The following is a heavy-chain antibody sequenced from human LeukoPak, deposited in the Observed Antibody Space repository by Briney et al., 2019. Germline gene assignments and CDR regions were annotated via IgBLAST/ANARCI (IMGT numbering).Heavy chain of an antibody. J-gene: IGHJ4*02. V-gene: IGHV4-39*07. Sequence: SETLSLTCTVSGGSISSSSYYWGWIRQPPGKGLEWIGSIYYSGSTYYNPSLKSRVTISVDTSKNQFSLKLSSVTAADTAVYYCARIRSGSYSPFDYWGQRTLVTVSS. CDR3: ARIRSGSYSPFDY. CDR2: IYYSGST. CDR1: GGSISSSSYY. D-gene: IGHD1-26*01.